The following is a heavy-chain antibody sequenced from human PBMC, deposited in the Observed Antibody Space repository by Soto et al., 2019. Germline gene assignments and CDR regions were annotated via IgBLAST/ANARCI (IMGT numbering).Heavy chain of an antibody. D-gene: IGHD6-19*01. V-gene: IGHV1-69*13. CDR1: GGTFSSYA. Sequence: VKVSCKASGGTFSSYAISWVRQDPGQGLEWMGGIIPIFGTANYAQKFQGRVTITADESTSTAYMELSSLRSEDTAVYYCACMTVAGTMYYYGMDVWGQGTTVTVSS. CDR2: IIPIFGTA. J-gene: IGHJ6*02. CDR3: ACMTVAGTMYYYGMDV.